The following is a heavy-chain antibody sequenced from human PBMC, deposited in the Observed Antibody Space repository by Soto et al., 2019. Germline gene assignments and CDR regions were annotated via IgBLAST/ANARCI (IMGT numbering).Heavy chain of an antibody. Sequence: QVQLVQSGAEVKKPGSSVKVSCKASGGTFSNYGISWVRQAPGQGLEWMGSIIPTFRTTTYAQKFQGRLTISADESTSTGYMDLSSLIFEDTAVYYCAGGVVGPARLGYKHDMDVWGQGTTVTVSS. V-gene: IGHV1-69*18. CDR3: AGGVVGPARLGYKHDMDV. CDR2: IIPTFRTT. CDR1: GGTFSNYG. J-gene: IGHJ6*02. D-gene: IGHD1-26*01.